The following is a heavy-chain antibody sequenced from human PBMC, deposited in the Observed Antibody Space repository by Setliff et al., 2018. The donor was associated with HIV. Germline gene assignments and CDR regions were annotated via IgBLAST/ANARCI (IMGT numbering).Heavy chain of an antibody. J-gene: IGHJ4*02. CDR1: GYSISSRYY. V-gene: IGHV4-38-2*02. Sequence: PSETLSLTCTVSGYSISSRYYWGWIRQSPGKGLEWIVSIYHSGSTQYNPSLKSRVTISVDTTNNQFSLQLSSVTAADTAVYYCWRDRTDFVDGGYYPYYFDSWGQGTLVTVSS. CDR2: IYHSGST. D-gene: IGHD3-22*01. CDR3: WRDRTDFVDGGYYPYYFDS.